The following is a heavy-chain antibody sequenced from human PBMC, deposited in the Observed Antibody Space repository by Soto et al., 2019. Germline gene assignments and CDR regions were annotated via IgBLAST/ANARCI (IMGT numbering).Heavy chain of an antibody. J-gene: IGHJ5*02. CDR3: AGRRGKGYCSGGSCYPNNWFDP. CDR1: GGSISSGGYY. Sequence: SETMSLTCTVYGGSISSGGYYWSWIRQHPGKGMEWIGYIYYSGSTYYNPSLKSRVTISVDTSKNQFSLKLSSVTAADTAVYYCAGRRGKGYCSGGSCYPNNWFDPWGQGTLVTVSS. CDR2: IYYSGST. D-gene: IGHD2-15*01. V-gene: IGHV4-31*03.